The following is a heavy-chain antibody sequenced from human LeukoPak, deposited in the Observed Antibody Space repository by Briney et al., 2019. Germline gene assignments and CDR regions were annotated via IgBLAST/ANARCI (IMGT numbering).Heavy chain of an antibody. V-gene: IGHV4-30-2*01. D-gene: IGHD3-22*01. J-gene: IGHJ4*02. CDR1: GGSISSGDYS. CDR2: IYHSGST. CDR3: ARGSRDYYDSSGTIFDY. Sequence: PSETLSLTCAVSGGSISSGDYSWSWIRQPPGKGLEWIGYIYHSGSTYYNPSLKSRVTISVDRSKNQFSLKLSSVTAADTAVYYCARGSRDYYDSSGTIFDYWGQGTLVTVSS.